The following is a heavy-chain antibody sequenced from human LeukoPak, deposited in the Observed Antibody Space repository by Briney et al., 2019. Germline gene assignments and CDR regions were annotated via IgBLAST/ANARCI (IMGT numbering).Heavy chain of an antibody. CDR1: GFTFSSYG. V-gene: IGHV3-30*02. J-gene: IGHJ4*02. Sequence: GGSLRLSCAASGFTFSSYGMHWVRQAPGKGLEWVAFIRYDGSNKYYADSVKGRFTISRDNSKNTLYLQMNSLRAEDTAVYYCAKDSDYSGYDLGGDYWGQGTLVTVSS. D-gene: IGHD5-12*01. CDR2: IRYDGSNK. CDR3: AKDSDYSGYDLGGDY.